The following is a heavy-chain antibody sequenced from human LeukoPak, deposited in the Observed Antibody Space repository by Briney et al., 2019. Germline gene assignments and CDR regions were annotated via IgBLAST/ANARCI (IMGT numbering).Heavy chain of an antibody. J-gene: IGHJ4*02. D-gene: IGHD2-15*01. V-gene: IGHV4-30-4*01. Sequence: SETLSLTCTVSGGSISSGDYYWSWIRQPPGKGLEWIGYIYYSGSTYYNPSLKSRVTISVGTSKNQFSLKLSSVTAADTAVYYCARVRRYCSGGSCYDFDYWGQGTLVTVSS. CDR1: GGSISSGDYY. CDR2: IYYSGST. CDR3: ARVRRYCSGGSCYDFDY.